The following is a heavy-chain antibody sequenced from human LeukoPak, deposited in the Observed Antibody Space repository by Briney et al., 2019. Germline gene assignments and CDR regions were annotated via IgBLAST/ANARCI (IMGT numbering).Heavy chain of an antibody. J-gene: IGHJ4*02. D-gene: IGHD2-15*01. CDR1: GFTFSSYA. CDR2: ISGSGGST. CDR3: AKALSHCSGGSCYSAVDY. Sequence: PGGSLRLSCAASGFTFSSYAMSWVRQAPGKGLEWVSAISGSGGSTYYADSVKGRFTISRDSSKNTLYLQMNSLRAEDTAVYYCAKALSHCSGGSCYSAVDYWGQGTLVTVSS. V-gene: IGHV3-23*01.